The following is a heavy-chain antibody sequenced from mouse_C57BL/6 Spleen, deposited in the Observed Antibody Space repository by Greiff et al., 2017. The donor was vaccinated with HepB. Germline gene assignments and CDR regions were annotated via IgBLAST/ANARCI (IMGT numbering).Heavy chain of an antibody. Sequence: VKLMESGPGLVQPSQSLSITCTVSGFSLTSYGVHWVRQSPGKGLEWLGVIWSGGSTDYNAAFISRLSISKDNSKSQVFFKMNSLQADDTAIYYCASPDDAVLYYYAMDYWGQGTSVTVSS. J-gene: IGHJ4*01. CDR3: ASPDDAVLYYYAMDY. CDR2: IWSGGST. V-gene: IGHV2-2*01. D-gene: IGHD2-12*01. CDR1: GFSLTSYG.